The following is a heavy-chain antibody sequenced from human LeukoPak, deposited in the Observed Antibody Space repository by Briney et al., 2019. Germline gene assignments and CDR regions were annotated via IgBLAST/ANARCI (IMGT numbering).Heavy chain of an antibody. V-gene: IGHV3-23*01. CDR1: GFTFSSYA. CDR3: AKVLTYYYDSSGYYSKFPCDY. CDR2: INSYGDTT. Sequence: GGSLRLSCAASGFTFSSYAMSWVRQAPGKGLEWVSTINSYGDTTYYADSVKGRFTIPRDNSKNTLYLQMNSLRAEDTAVYYCAKVLTYYYDSSGYYSKFPCDYWGQGTLVTVSS. D-gene: IGHD3-22*01. J-gene: IGHJ4*02.